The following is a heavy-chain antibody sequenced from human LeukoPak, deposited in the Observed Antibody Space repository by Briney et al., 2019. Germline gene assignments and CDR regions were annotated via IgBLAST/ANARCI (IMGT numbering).Heavy chain of an antibody. CDR2: ISYDGSNK. CDR1: GFTFSSYG. J-gene: IGHJ4*02. V-gene: IGHV3-30*03. CDR3: ARRGEYYYDSSGYYRLFDY. Sequence: GGSLRLSCAASGFTFSSYGMHWVRQAPGKGLEWVAVISYDGSNKYYADSVKGRFTISRDNSKNTLYLQMNGLRAEDTAVYYCARRGEYYYDSSGYYRLFDYWGQGTLVTVSS. D-gene: IGHD3-22*01.